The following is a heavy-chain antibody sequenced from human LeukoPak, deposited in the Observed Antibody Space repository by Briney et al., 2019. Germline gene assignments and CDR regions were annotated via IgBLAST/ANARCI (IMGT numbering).Heavy chain of an antibody. Sequence: SGPTLVNPTQTLTLTCTFSGFSLTTTGVGVAWIRQPPGKALEWLALTYWDDDKRYSPSLKSRLTITKDTSKNQVVLTMTNMDPVDTATYFCAYTQESPFDYWGQGTLVTVSS. CDR2: TYWDDDK. CDR1: GFSLTTTGVG. V-gene: IGHV2-5*02. CDR3: AYTQESPFDY. D-gene: IGHD3-10*01. J-gene: IGHJ4*02.